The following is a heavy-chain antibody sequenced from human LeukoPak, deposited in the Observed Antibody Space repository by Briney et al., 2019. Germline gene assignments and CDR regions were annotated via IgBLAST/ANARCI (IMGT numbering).Heavy chain of an antibody. J-gene: IGHJ3*02. CDR1: GYTFTDYY. V-gene: IGHV1-2*02. D-gene: IGHD3-10*01. Sequence: AASVRVSCKASGYTFTDYYIHWVRQAPGQGLEWMGWIDLNSGGTNYAQKFQGRVTMTRDTSISIAYMELSRMRSDDTAMYYCARDGSFDIRGQGTMVTVSS. CDR3: ARDGSFDI. CDR2: IDLNSGGT.